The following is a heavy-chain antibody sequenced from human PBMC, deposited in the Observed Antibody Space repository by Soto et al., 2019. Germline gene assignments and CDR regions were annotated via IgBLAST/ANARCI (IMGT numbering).Heavy chain of an antibody. J-gene: IGHJ4*02. V-gene: IGHV4-59*08. Sequence: SETLSLTCTVSGSFLTGYYWAWIRQPPGKTLEWTGYVYDTETTNYNPSLKSRVTISADTSKNQFSLRLTSVTAADTAVYYCARHFGSWVREIDFWGRGTLVTV. D-gene: IGHD3-16*01. CDR2: VYDTETT. CDR3: ARHFGSWVREIDF. CDR1: GSFLTGYY.